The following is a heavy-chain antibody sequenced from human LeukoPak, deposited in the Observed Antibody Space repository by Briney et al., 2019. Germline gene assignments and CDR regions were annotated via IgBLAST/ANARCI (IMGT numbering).Heavy chain of an antibody. CDR2: ISSSGSTI. V-gene: IGHV3-48*03. D-gene: IGHD3-10*02. J-gene: IGHJ6*04. Sequence: GGSLRLSCATSGFIFSSYEMNWVRQAPGKGLEWVSYISSSGSTIYYADSVKGRFTISRDNAKNSLYLQMNSLRAEDTAVYYCAELGITMIGGVWGKGTTVTISS. CDR3: AELGITMIGGV. CDR1: GFIFSSYE.